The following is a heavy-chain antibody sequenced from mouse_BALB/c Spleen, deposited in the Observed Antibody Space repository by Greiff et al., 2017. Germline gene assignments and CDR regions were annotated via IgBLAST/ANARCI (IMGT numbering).Heavy chain of an antibody. CDR1: GFNIKDYY. J-gene: IGHJ3*01. V-gene: IGHV14-4*02. CDR3: NAPTMITTAWFAY. Sequence: VQLQQSGAELVRSGASVKLSCTASGFNIKDYYMHWVKQRPEQGLEWIGWIDPENGDTEYAPKFQGKATMTADTSSNTAYLQLSSLTSEDTAVYYCNAPTMITTAWFAYWGQGTLVTVSA. CDR2: IDPENGDT. D-gene: IGHD2-4*01.